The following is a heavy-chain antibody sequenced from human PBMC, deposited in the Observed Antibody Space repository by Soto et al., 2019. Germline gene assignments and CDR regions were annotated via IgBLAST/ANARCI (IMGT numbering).Heavy chain of an antibody. J-gene: IGHJ4*02. CDR1: VFTFSSYE. D-gene: IGHD2-15*01. V-gene: IGHV3-48*03. CDR3: AREPSIVVVVAAGFDY. CDR2: ISSSGSTI. Sequence: LRLSCAASVFTFSSYEMNWGRQAPGKGLEWVSYISSSGSTIYYADSVKGRFTISRDNDKNSLYLQMNSLRAEDTAVYYCAREPSIVVVVAAGFDYGGQGTLVTVS.